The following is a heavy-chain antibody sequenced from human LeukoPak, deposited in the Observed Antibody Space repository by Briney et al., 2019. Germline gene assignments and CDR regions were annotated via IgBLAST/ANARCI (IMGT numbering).Heavy chain of an antibody. CDR2: ISAYNGNT. D-gene: IGHD6-19*01. CDR3: ARESSPGYSSGWSGGNDY. CDR1: GDTFRSHL. J-gene: IGHJ4*02. V-gene: IGHV1-18*01. Sequence: GASVKVSCKASGDTFRSHLISWVRQAPGQGLEWMGWISAYNGNTNYAQKLQGRVTMTTDTSTSTAYMELRSLRSDDTAVYYCARESSPGYSSGWSGGNDYWGQGTLVTVSS.